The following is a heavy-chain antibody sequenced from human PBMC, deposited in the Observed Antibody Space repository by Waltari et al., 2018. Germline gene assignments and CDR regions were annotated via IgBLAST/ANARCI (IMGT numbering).Heavy chain of an antibody. CDR3: ATATRGEYNAFDI. D-gene: IGHD3-3*01. CDR2: INPSGGST. V-gene: IGHV1-46*01. Sequence: QVQLVQSGAEVKKPGASVKVSCKASGYTFTNYYIHWVRQAPGQGLEWMGIINPSGGSTSYAQNFQGRVTMTRDTSASTVYMELSSLRSEDTAVYYCATATRGEYNAFDIWGQGTMVTVSS. CDR1: GYTFTNYY. J-gene: IGHJ3*02.